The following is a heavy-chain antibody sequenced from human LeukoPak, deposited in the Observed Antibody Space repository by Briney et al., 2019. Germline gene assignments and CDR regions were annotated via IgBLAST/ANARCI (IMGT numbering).Heavy chain of an antibody. CDR2: IYHSGST. CDR3: AREAGVTLQPTHYYYGMDV. CDR1: GGSISSSNW. J-gene: IGHJ6*02. D-gene: IGHD3-3*01. Sequence: SGTLSLTCAVSGGSISSSNWWSWVRQPPGKGLEWIGEIYHSGSTNYNPSLKSRVTISVDKSKNQFSLKLSSVTAADTAVYYCAREAGVTLQPTHYYYGMDVWGQGTTVTVS. V-gene: IGHV4-4*02.